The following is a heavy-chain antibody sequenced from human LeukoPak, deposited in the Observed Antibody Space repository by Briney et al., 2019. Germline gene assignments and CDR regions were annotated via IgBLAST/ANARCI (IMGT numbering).Heavy chain of an antibody. Sequence: SQTLSLTCTVSGGSISRGSYYWSWIRQPAGKGLEWIGRIYTSGSTNYNPSLKSRVTISVDTSKNQFSLKLSSVTAADTAVYYCARVRSSGCFDIWGQGTMVTVSS. D-gene: IGHD6-19*01. CDR2: IYTSGST. CDR3: ARVRSSGCFDI. V-gene: IGHV4-61*02. J-gene: IGHJ3*02. CDR1: GGSISRGSYY.